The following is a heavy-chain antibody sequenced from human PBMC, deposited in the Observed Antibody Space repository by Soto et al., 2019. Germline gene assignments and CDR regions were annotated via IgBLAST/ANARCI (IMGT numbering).Heavy chain of an antibody. V-gene: IGHV3-74*01. CDR3: VKGQIRGNSGWGREFDY. CDR2: INEDGSMT. CDR1: GFSFTNIW. Sequence: EVQLVESGGGLVQPGGSLRLSCAASGFSFTNIWMYWVRQAPGKGLVWVSRINEDGSMTSHADSVRGRFTISRDNAKNSLYLQMNSLRAEDTAVYYCVKGQIRGNSGWGREFDYWGQGVLVTVSS. J-gene: IGHJ4*02. D-gene: IGHD6-19*01.